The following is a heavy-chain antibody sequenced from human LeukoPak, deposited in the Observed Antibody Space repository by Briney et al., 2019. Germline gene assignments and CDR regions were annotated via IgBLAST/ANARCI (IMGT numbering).Heavy chain of an antibody. Sequence: ASVKVSCKASGYTFTGYYMHWVRQAPGQGLEWMGWINPSSGGTNYAQKFQGRVTMTRDTSISTAYMELSRLRSDDTAVYYCAREAIGGSGSYSVDYWGQGTLVTVSS. J-gene: IGHJ4*02. V-gene: IGHV1-2*02. D-gene: IGHD3-10*01. CDR3: AREAIGGSGSYSVDY. CDR2: INPSSGGT. CDR1: GYTFTGYY.